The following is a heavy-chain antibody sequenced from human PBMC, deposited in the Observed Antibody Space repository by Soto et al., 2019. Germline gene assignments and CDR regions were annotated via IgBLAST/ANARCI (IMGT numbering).Heavy chain of an antibody. J-gene: IGHJ2*01. V-gene: IGHV3-23*01. CDR2: ISGSSDST. CDR3: AKDPSVAIVATDLSGYFDL. D-gene: IGHD5-12*01. Sequence: GGSLRLSCAASGFTFRTYAMSWVRQAPGKGLEWVSGISGSSDSTYYADSVKGRFTISRDNSKNTLYLQMNRLRAEDTAVYYCAKDPSVAIVATDLSGYFDLWGRGTLVTVSS. CDR1: GFTFRTYA.